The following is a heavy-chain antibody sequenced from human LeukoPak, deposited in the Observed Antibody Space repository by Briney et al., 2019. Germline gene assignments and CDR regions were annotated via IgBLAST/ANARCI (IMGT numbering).Heavy chain of an antibody. Sequence: SETLSLTCAVYGGSFSGYYWSWIRQPPGKGLEWIGEINHSGSTNYNPSLKSRVTISVDTSKNQFSLKLSSVTAADTAVYYCARGHPSSVPHYFAYWGQGTLVTVPS. J-gene: IGHJ4*02. CDR3: ARGHPSSVPHYFAY. CDR2: INHSGST. V-gene: IGHV4-34*01. CDR1: GGSFSGYY. D-gene: IGHD2-2*01.